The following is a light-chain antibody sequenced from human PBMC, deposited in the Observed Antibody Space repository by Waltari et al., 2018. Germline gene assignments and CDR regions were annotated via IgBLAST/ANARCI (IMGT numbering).Light chain of an antibody. Sequence: DIQMTQSPSSVSASVGAKVTFPCRASQGITKWLAWYQQKPGRAPKLLISGASTLHSGVSPRFSGSGSGTEFTLTISDLQPEDVAIYYCQQANSFPITFGPGTRVDLK. CDR3: QQANSFPIT. CDR1: QGITKW. J-gene: IGKJ3*01. CDR2: GAS. V-gene: IGKV1-12*01.